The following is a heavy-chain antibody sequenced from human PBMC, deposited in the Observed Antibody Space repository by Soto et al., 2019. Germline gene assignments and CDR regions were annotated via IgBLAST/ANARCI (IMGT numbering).Heavy chain of an antibody. V-gene: IGHV3-23*01. D-gene: IGHD3-16*02. CDR3: AKGSVPTYDYVWGSYRTPTDYFDY. CDR1: GFTFSSYA. CDR2: ISGSGGST. J-gene: IGHJ4*02. Sequence: LRLSCAASGFTFSSYAMSWVRQAPGKGLEWVSAISGSGGSTYYADSVKGRFTISRDNSKNTLYLQMNSLRAEDTAVYYCAKGSVPTYDYVWGSYRTPTDYFDYWGQGTLVTVSS.